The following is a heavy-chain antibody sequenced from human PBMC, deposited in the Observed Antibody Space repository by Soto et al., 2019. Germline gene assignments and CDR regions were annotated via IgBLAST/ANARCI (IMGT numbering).Heavy chain of an antibody. CDR1: GGSFSGYY. J-gene: IGHJ4*02. Sequence: SETLSLTCAVYGGSFSGYYWSWIRQPPGKGLEWIGYIYYSGSTNYNPSLKSRVTISVDTSKNQFSLKLSSVTAADTAVYYCARSQQLAAIFDYWGQGTLVTVSS. D-gene: IGHD6-13*01. CDR3: ARSQQLAAIFDY. CDR2: IYYSGST. V-gene: IGHV4-59*01.